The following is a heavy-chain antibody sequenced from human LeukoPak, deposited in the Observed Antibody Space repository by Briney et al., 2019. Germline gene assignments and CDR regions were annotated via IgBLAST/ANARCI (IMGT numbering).Heavy chain of an antibody. CDR1: GGSISSYY. D-gene: IGHD3-10*01. CDR3: ARVGTMVRGVKLYYYYYMDV. J-gene: IGHJ6*03. CDR2: IYTSGNT. Sequence: PSETLSLTCTVSGGSISSYYWSWIRQPAGKGLEWIGRIYTSGNTNYNPPLKSRVTISVDTSKNQFSLKLSSVTAADTAVYYCARVGTMVRGVKLYYYYYMDVWGKGTTVTISS. V-gene: IGHV4-4*07.